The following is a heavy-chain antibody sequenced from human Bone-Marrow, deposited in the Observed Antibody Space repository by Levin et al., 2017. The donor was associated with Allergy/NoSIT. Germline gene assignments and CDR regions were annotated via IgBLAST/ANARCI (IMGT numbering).Heavy chain of an antibody. CDR3: AKYKGSCSGGACSGGFDS. CDR1: GFTFSEYS. J-gene: IGHJ4*02. CDR2: ISSSAYST. Sequence: ETLSLTCAASGFTFSEYSMGWVRQVPGKGLEWVSTISSSAYSTYYAASVKGRFTITRDNSKSTLYLQMNSLTADDTSLFYCAKYKGSCSGGACSGGFDSWGQGTLVTVSS. D-gene: IGHD2-15*01. V-gene: IGHV3-23*01.